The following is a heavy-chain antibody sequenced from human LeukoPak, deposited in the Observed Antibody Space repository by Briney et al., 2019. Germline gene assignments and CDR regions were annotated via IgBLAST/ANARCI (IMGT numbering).Heavy chain of an antibody. CDR3: ARDYYGSGSYYGHMDV. CDR2: INPNSGGT. V-gene: IGHV1-2*02. J-gene: IGHJ6*03. CDR1: GCTFTGYY. Sequence: PGASVKVSCKASGCTFTGYYMHWVRQAPGQGLEWMGWINPNSGGTNYAQKFQGRVTMTGDTSISTAYMELSRLRSDDTAVYYCARDYYGSGSYYGHMDVWGKGTTVTVSS. D-gene: IGHD3-10*01.